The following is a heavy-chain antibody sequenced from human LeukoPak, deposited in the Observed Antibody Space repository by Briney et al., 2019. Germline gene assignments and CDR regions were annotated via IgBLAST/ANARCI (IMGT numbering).Heavy chain of an antibody. V-gene: IGHV3-7*03. J-gene: IGHJ4*02. D-gene: IGHD5-18*01. CDR3: ARGRSGMVIVY. Sequence: GGSLRLSCAAPGFTFSSYWMSWVRQAPGKGLEWVANIKQDGSEKYYVDSVKGRFTISRDNAKNSLYLQMNSLRAEDTAVYYCARGRSGMVIVYWGQGTLVTVSS. CDR2: IKQDGSEK. CDR1: GFTFSSYW.